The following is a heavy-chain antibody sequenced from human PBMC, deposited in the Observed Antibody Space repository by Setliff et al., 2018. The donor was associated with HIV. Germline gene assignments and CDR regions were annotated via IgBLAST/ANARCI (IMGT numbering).Heavy chain of an antibody. V-gene: IGHV3-74*01. CDR2: ITSDGSST. Sequence: PGGSLRLSCAASGFTFSNYWMHWVRQAPGKGLVWVSRITSDGSSTRYADSVTGRFTISRDNSRNTMYLEMNSLRAEDTAVYYCARDTDMITTTDAFDIWGQGTMVTVSS. CDR3: ARDTDMITTTDAFDI. CDR1: GFTFSNYW. D-gene: IGHD3-22*01. J-gene: IGHJ3*02.